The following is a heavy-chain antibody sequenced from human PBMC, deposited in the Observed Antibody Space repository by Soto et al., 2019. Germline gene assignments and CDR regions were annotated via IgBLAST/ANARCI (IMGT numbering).Heavy chain of an antibody. V-gene: IGHV1-2*02. CDR3: TRDPYSNSPHFDS. D-gene: IGHD4-4*01. CDR1: GYTFTIYG. J-gene: IGHJ4*02. Sequence: AYVKGSCKASGYTFTIYGISFVLQAPGQWLEWMGWINPNGGVTNYAQKLQGRVTMTRDTSITTAYMEVSRLTSDDTAVYFCTRDPYSNSPHFDSWGQGTLVTVSS. CDR2: INPNGGVT.